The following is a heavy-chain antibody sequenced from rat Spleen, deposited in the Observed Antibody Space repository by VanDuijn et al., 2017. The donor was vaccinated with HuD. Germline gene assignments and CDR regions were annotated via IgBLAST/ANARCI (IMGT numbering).Heavy chain of an antibody. CDR2: IWGDGKT. Sequence: QVQLKESGPGLVQTSQTLSLTCTVSGFSLTSNSVHWVRQPPGKGLEWMGGIWGDGKTDYNSALKSRLSITRDTSKNQVFLKMNSLQTEDTGTYYCTRDTYDFDYWGQGVMVTVSS. CDR3: TRDTYDFDY. CDR1: GFSLTSNS. V-gene: IGHV2-1*01. D-gene: IGHD2-1*01. J-gene: IGHJ2*01.